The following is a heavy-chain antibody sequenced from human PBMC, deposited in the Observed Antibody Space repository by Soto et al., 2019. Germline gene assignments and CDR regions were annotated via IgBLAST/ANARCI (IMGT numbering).Heavy chain of an antibody. V-gene: IGHV3-30*18. Sequence: QVQLMESGGSVLQPGRSLRLSCAASGFTFSSYGMHWVRQAPGKGLEWVTIISNDGSIQYYGDSVKGRFTVSRDNSKNPLVLEMNSLTAEDTATYYCAKDRRDSSGTCSRCFGMDVWGQGTTVTVSS. D-gene: IGHD3-22*01. J-gene: IGHJ6*02. CDR2: ISNDGSIQ. CDR1: GFTFSSYG. CDR3: AKDRRDSSGTCSRCFGMDV.